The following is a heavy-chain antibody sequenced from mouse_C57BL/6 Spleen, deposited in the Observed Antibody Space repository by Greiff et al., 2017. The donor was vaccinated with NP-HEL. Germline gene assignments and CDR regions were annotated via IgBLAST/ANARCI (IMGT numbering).Heavy chain of an antibody. J-gene: IGHJ2*01. CDR3: ASLLINLDY. CDR2: INPSNGRT. V-gene: IGHV1S81*02. Sequence: VQLQQSGAELVNPGASVNLSCKASGYTLTSYWMHWVKQRPGQGLEWIGEINPSNGRTNYNEKFKSKATLTVDKSSSTAYMQLSSPTSEDSAVYYCASLLINLDYWVQGTTLTVSS. D-gene: IGHD1-2*01. CDR1: GYTLTSYW.